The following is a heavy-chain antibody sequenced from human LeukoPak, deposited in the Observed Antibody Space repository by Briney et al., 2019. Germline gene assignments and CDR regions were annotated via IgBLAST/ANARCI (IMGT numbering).Heavy chain of an antibody. D-gene: IGHD3-3*01. Sequence: GGSLRLSCAASGFTLSNYAMSWVRLPPGKGLEWIGATYRSGGSTYYADSVKGRFTISRDNSKNTLYLQMNSLRAEDTAVYYCAKGSRYDFWSGPEFDPWGQGTLVTVSS. V-gene: IGHV3-23*01. CDR1: GFTLSNYA. J-gene: IGHJ5*02. CDR3: AKGSRYDFWSGPEFDP. CDR2: TYRSGGST.